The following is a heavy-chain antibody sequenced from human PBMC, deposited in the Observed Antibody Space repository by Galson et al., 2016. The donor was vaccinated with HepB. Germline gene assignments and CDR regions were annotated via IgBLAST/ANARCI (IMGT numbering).Heavy chain of an antibody. CDR3: ARALVGATPRFDS. CDR1: DGSINSGGYY. V-gene: IGHV4-31*03. CDR2: IQYTGTT. Sequence: ILSLTCNVSDGSINSGGYYWSWICQHPGKGLEWIGYIQYTGTTYYNPSLQSRLTISVDTSKNQFSRRLSSVTAADTAIYYCARALVGATPRFDSWGQGTLVTVSS. D-gene: IGHD1-26*01. J-gene: IGHJ4*02.